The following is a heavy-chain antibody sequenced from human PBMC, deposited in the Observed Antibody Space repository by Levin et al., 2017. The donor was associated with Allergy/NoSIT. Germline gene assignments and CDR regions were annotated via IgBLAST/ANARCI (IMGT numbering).Heavy chain of an antibody. D-gene: IGHD3-10*01. J-gene: IGHJ6*03. CDR2: ISYDGSNK. CDR1: GFTFSRYA. CDR3: ARGPMVRDPNSGDYSYYYMDV. Sequence: PGGSLRLSCAASGFTFSRYAVHWVRQAPGKGLEWVALISYDGSNKYYADSVKGRFTISRDNSKNTLYLQMNSLRGEDTAVYYCARGPMVRDPNSGDYSYYYMDVWGKGTTVTVSS. V-gene: IGHV3-30-3*01.